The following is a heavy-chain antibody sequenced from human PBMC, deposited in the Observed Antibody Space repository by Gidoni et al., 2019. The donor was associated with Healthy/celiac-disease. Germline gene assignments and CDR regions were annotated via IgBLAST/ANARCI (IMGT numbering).Heavy chain of an antibody. Sequence: EVQLVESGGGLVQPGGFLRLSCAASGFTFRKSWMSWGRQVPGKGLEWVGRIKSETDGGTTDYAAPVKGRFTISRDDSKNTLYLQMNSLKTEDTAVYYCTTDVRYFDWLLSDYYDYYMDVWGKGTTVTVSS. CDR2: IKSETDGGTT. J-gene: IGHJ6*03. CDR3: TTDVRYFDWLLSDYYDYYMDV. V-gene: IGHV3-15*01. CDR1: GFTFRKSW. D-gene: IGHD3-9*01.